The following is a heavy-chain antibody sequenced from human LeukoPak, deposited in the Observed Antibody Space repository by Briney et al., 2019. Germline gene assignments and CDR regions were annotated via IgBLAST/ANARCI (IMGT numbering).Heavy chain of an antibody. D-gene: IGHD3-3*01. CDR2: FIPMSDTA. J-gene: IGHJ4*02. CDR3: ASPHKYYDDWSGYSPLDD. CDR1: GGTFTNLA. V-gene: IGHV1-69*13. Sequence: GASVKVSCKASGGTFTNLAFNWVRQAPGQGLEWMGGFIPMSDTANYAQNFQGRITITADESSNTAYMEPSSLRSGDTALYYCASPHKYYDDWSGYSPLDDWGQGTLVTVSS.